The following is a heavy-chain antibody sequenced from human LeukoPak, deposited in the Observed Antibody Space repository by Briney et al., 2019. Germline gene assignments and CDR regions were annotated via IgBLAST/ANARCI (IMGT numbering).Heavy chain of an antibody. D-gene: IGHD6-19*01. J-gene: IGHJ6*04. V-gene: IGHV3-48*04. CDR3: ARDPGGYSSGGELDV. CDR2: ISSSSSTI. CDR1: GFTFSSYS. Sequence: PGGSLRLSCAASGFTFSSYSMNWVRQAPGKGLEWVSYISSSSSTIYYADSVKGRFTISRDNAKNSLYLQMNSLRAEDMAVCYCARDPGGYSSGGELDVWGKGTTVTVSS.